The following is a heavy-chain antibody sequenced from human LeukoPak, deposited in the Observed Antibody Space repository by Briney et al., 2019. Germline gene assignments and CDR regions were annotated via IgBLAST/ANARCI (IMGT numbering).Heavy chain of an antibody. CDR3: ARVGLGIAAPDAFDI. CDR1: GGSFSGYY. V-gene: IGHV4-34*01. Sequence: SETLSLTCAVYGGSFSGYYWSWIRQPPGKGLEWIGEINHSGSTNYNPSLKSRVTISVDTSKNQFSLKLSSVTAADTAVYYCARVGLGIAAPDAFDIWGQGTMVTVSS. D-gene: IGHD6-13*01. CDR2: INHSGST. J-gene: IGHJ3*02.